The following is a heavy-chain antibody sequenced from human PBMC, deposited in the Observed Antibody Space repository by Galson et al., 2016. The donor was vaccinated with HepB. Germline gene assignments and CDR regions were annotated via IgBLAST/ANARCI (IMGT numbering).Heavy chain of an antibody. D-gene: IGHD6-13*01. CDR3: ARDGGQQLVRWERLRKVYYYYAMDV. V-gene: IGHV3-33*01. Sequence: SLRLSCAASGFSFSSYGMHWVRQAPGKGLEWMAGIWYDGSNKYYADSVKGRFTISRDNAKNSLYLQMNSLRDEDTAVYYCARDGGQQLVRWERLRKVYYYYAMDVWGQGTTVTVSS. CDR1: GFSFSSYG. CDR2: IWYDGSNK. J-gene: IGHJ6*02.